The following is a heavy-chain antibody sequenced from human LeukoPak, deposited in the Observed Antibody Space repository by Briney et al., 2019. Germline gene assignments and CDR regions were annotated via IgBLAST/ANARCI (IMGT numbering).Heavy chain of an antibody. Sequence: GGSLKLSCAASGFTFSSYWMHWVRQAPGKGLVWVSRINPDGSWASYADSVKGRFTISRDNAKNTLYLQMNSLRVEDTAVYYCARASSGSHGDYWGQGTLVTVSS. D-gene: IGHD1-26*01. CDR2: INPDGSWA. CDR3: ARASSGSHGDY. CDR1: GFTFSSYW. J-gene: IGHJ4*02. V-gene: IGHV3-74*01.